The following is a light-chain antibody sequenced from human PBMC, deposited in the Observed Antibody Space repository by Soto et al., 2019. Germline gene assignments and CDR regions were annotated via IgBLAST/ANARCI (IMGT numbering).Light chain of an antibody. Sequence: EIGLTQSPATLSLSPGERATPSCRASQSVSSNLAWYQQKPGQAPRLLIYGASTRATGIPARFSGSGSGTEFTLTISSLQSEDFAVYYCQQYNNWPPLTFGQGRRLEIK. V-gene: IGKV3-15*01. J-gene: IGKJ5*01. CDR3: QQYNNWPPLT. CDR1: QSVSSN. CDR2: GAS.